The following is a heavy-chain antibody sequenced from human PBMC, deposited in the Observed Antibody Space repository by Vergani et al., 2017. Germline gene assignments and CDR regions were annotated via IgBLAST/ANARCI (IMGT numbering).Heavy chain of an antibody. CDR3: VKDHPGFDE. J-gene: IGHJ4*02. CDR2: IQKDGIDK. Sequence: QVQLVESGGGVVQHRESLRLSCAAAGCPTITYGLHWFRQAPAKGLEWVAFIQKDGIDKFYADSVRGRFTISRDISKNTLYLEMNSLSAEDTALYHCVKDHPGFDEWGRGTLVSVS. CDR1: GCPTITYG. V-gene: IGHV3-30*02.